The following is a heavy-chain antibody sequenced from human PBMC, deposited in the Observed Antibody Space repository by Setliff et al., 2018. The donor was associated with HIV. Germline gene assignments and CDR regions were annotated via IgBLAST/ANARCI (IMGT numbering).Heavy chain of an antibody. CDR2: IYYSGST. V-gene: IGHV4-39*01. Sequence: SETLSLTCTVSGGSISSSSYYWGWIRQPPGKGLEWIGSIYYSGSTYYNPSLTSRVTISQDTSKNQFSLNLTSVTAADTAVYYCASRIYYYDSNNFLREEGFDPWGQGTLVTVSS. D-gene: IGHD3-22*01. CDR1: GGSISSSSYY. J-gene: IGHJ5*02. CDR3: ASRIYYYDSNNFLREEGFDP.